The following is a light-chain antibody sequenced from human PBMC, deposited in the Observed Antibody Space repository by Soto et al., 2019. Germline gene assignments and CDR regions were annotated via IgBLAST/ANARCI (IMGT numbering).Light chain of an antibody. V-gene: IGKV1-39*01. CDR2: AAS. Sequence: DIQMTQSPSSLSASLGDRVTITCRANQDISSYLIWYQHKLGQAPKLLIHAASTLASGVPSSFSGSESGTDFTLTISGLEHEDSATYYCQQSYKTPWTFGQGTKVEI. J-gene: IGKJ1*01. CDR1: QDISSY. CDR3: QQSYKTPWT.